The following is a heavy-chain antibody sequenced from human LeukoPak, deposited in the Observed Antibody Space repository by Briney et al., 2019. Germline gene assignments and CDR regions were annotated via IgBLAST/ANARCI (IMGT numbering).Heavy chain of an antibody. V-gene: IGHV3-74*01. J-gene: IGHJ3*02. CDR3: ARENSNTGAFDI. Sequence: PGGSLRLSCAASGFTFSSYWMYWVRQAPGKGLVWVSRINSDGTTTNYADSVKGRFTISRDNAKNTLYLQMYSLRAEDTAVYYCARENSNTGAFDIWGQGTMVTVSS. CDR1: GFTFSSYW. CDR2: INSDGTTT. D-gene: IGHD6-13*01.